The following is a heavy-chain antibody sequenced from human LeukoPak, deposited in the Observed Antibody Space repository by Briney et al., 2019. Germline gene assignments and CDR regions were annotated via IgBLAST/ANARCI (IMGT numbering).Heavy chain of an antibody. Sequence: GGSLRLSCAASGFTFSSYEMNWVRQAPGKGLEWVSYISSSGSTIYYADSVKGRFTISRDNAKNSLYLQMNSLRAEDTAVYYCAKVSYSSSFKYWGQGTLVTVSS. CDR2: ISSSGSTI. V-gene: IGHV3-48*03. CDR1: GFTFSSYE. J-gene: IGHJ4*02. CDR3: AKVSYSSSFKY. D-gene: IGHD6-13*01.